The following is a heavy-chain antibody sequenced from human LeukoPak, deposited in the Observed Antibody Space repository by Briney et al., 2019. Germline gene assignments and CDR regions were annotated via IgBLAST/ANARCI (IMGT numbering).Heavy chain of an antibody. Sequence: SVKVSCKASGYTFTSYAISWVRQAPGQGLEWMGGIIPIFGTANYAQKFQGRVTMTEDTSTDTAYMELSSLRSEDTAVYYCATERYSSSWCWFDPWGQGTLVTVSS. CDR1: GYTFTSYA. CDR3: ATERYSSSWCWFDP. CDR2: IIPIFGTA. V-gene: IGHV1-69*06. J-gene: IGHJ5*02. D-gene: IGHD6-13*01.